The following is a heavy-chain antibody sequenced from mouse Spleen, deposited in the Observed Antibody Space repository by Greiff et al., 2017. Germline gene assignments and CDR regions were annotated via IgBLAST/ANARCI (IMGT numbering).Heavy chain of an antibody. CDR2: IDPENGNT. D-gene: IGHD2-13*01. V-gene: IGHV14-1*02. CDR1: GFNIKDYY. Sequence: EVQLQQSGAELVRPGALVKLSCKASGFNIKDYYMHWVKQRPEQGLEWIGWIDPENGNTIYDPKFQGKASITADTSSSTAYMQLSSLTSEDSAVYYCARKGPPGYGDSSYWYFDVWGAGTTVTVSS. J-gene: IGHJ1*01. CDR3: ARKGPPGYGDSSYWYFDV.